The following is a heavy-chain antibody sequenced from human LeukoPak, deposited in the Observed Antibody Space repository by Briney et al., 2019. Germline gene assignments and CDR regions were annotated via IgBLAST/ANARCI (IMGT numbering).Heavy chain of an antibody. CDR2: ISGSGGST. CDR1: GFTFSSYA. V-gene: IGHV3-23*01. Sequence: PGGSLRLSCAASGFTFSSYAMSWVRQAPGKGLEWVSTISGSGGSTYYADSVKGRFTISRDNSKNTLYLQMNSLRAEDTAVYYCAKDGSITMIVVVIGAFDISGQGTMVTVSS. CDR3: AKDGSITMIVVVIGAFDI. J-gene: IGHJ3*02. D-gene: IGHD3-22*01.